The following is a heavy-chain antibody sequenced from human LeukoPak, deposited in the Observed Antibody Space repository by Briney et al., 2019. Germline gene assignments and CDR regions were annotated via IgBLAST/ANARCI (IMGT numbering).Heavy chain of an antibody. Sequence: GESLQISCQGSGSSFTSYWIGWVRQMPGKGLEWMGIIYPGDSDTRYSPSFQGQVTISADKSISTASLQWSSLKASDTAMYYCARPRAQHPPHFDYWGQGTLVTVSS. CDR2: IYPGDSDT. V-gene: IGHV5-51*01. D-gene: IGHD6-13*01. CDR3: ARPRAQHPPHFDY. CDR1: GSSFTSYW. J-gene: IGHJ4*02.